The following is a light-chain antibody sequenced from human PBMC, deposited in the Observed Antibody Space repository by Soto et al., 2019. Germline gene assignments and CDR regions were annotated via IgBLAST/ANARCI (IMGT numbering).Light chain of an antibody. V-gene: IGKV1-27*01. CDR2: AAS. Sequence: DIQMTQSPSSVSASLGDRVTITCRASQGIGVYLAWFQQKPGNVPKLLIYAASTLQSGVPSRFSGSGSGPDFTLTISSLQPEDVATYYCQKYNSAPLNFGGGTKVEIK. J-gene: IGKJ4*01. CDR1: QGIGVY. CDR3: QKYNSAPLN.